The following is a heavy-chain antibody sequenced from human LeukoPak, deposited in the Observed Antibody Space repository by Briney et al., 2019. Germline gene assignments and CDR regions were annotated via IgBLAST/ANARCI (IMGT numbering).Heavy chain of an antibody. Sequence: PGGSLRLSCAASGFTFSSYAMSWVRQAPGKGLEWVSAISGSGGSTYYADSVKGRFTISRDNSKNTLYLPMNSLRAEDTAVYYCAKFEGYYDSSGYPDAFDIWGQGTMVTVSS. J-gene: IGHJ3*02. CDR3: AKFEGYYDSSGYPDAFDI. V-gene: IGHV3-23*01. CDR2: ISGSGGST. D-gene: IGHD3-22*01. CDR1: GFTFSSYA.